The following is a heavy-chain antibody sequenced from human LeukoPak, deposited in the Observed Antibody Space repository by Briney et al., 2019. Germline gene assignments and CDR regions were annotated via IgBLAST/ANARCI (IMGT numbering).Heavy chain of an antibody. V-gene: IGHV1-69*13. CDR1: GYTFTGYY. Sequence: GASVKVSCKASGYTFTGYYMHWVRQAPGQGLEWMGGIIPIFGTANYAQKFQGRVTITADESTSTAYMELSSLRSEDTAVYYCAHGEGDSSSWSYYFDYWGQGTLVTVSS. CDR2: IIPIFGTA. J-gene: IGHJ4*02. D-gene: IGHD6-13*01. CDR3: AHGEGDSSSWSYYFDY.